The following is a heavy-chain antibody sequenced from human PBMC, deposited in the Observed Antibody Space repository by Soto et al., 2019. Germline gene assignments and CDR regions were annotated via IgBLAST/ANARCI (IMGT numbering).Heavy chain of an antibody. Sequence: EVQLLESGGGLVQPGGSLRLSCAASGFTFSSYAMSWVHQAPGKGLEWVSAISGSGGSTYYADSVKGRFTISRDNSKNTLYLQMNSLRADDTAVYYCAKSGERIKHGGMDVWGQGTTVTVSS. V-gene: IGHV3-23*01. J-gene: IGHJ6*02. CDR2: ISGSGGST. CDR1: GFTFSSYA. D-gene: IGHD1-20*01. CDR3: AKSGERIKHGGMDV.